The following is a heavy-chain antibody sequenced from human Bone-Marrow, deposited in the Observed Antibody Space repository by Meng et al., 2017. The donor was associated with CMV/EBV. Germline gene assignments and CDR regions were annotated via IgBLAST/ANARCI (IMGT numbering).Heavy chain of an antibody. J-gene: IGHJ4*02. V-gene: IGHV3-11*04. D-gene: IGHD4-17*01. CDR3: ASDGKTVDY. CDR2: ISISGSSM. Sequence: LSLTCAASGFTFSDYYLSWMRQAPGKGLEWVSYISISGSSMYYADSVKGRFTISRDNAKNSLYLQMNSLRAEDTAFYYCASDGKTVDYWGQGTLVTVSS. CDR1: GFTFSDYY.